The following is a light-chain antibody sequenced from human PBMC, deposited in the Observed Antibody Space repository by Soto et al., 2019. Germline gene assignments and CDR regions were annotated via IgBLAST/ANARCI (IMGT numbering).Light chain of an antibody. Sequence: DIQMTQSPSSLSASVGDRVTITCRASQGIIDYLAWYQQKPGKAPKLLIYAASTLQPGVPSRFSGSGAGTDFTLTISGLQPEDVATYFCQKYYSAPQTFGPGTKVEIK. CDR1: QGIIDY. V-gene: IGKV1-27*01. J-gene: IGKJ1*01. CDR2: AAS. CDR3: QKYYSAPQT.